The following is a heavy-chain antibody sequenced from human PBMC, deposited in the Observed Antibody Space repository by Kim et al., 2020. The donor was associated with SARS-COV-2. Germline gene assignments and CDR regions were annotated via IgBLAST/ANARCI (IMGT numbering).Heavy chain of an antibody. Sequence: ASVKVSCKASGYTFTNYYMHWVRQAPGQGLEWMGIINPSGGSTTYAQKFQGRVTVTRDTSTSTVYMELRSLRSDDTAVYYCAKAAFEVGGVGYYYYYGMDVWGQGTTVTVSS. V-gene: IGHV1-46*01. CDR1: GYTFTNYY. CDR2: INPSGGST. J-gene: IGHJ6*02. CDR3: AKAAFEVGGVGYYYYYGMDV. D-gene: IGHD1-26*01.